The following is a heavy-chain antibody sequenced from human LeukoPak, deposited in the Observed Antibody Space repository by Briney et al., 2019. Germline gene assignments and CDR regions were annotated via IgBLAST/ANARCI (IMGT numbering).Heavy chain of an antibody. V-gene: IGHV1-24*01. CDR2: FDPEDGET. CDR1: GYTLTELS. CDR3: ATIWGLWEGFYFDY. D-gene: IGHD1-26*01. J-gene: IGHJ4*02. Sequence: GASVKVSCKVSGYTLTELSMHWVRQAPGKGLEWMGGFDPEDGETIYAQKFQGRVTMTEDTSTDTAYMELSSLRSEDTAVYYCATIWGLWEGFYFDYWGQGTLVTVSS.